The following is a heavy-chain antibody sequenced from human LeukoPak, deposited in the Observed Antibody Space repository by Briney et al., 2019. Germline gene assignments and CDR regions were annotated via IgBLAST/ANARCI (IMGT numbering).Heavy chain of an antibody. J-gene: IGHJ4*02. Sequence: GGSLRLSCAASGFTFSSYAMSWVRQAPGKGLEWVSLISGTGGSTYYADSVKGRFTISRDNSKNTLYLQMNSLRAEDTALYYCARGRRQLWFDYWGQGTLVTVSS. CDR1: GFTFSSYA. CDR3: ARGRRQLWFDY. CDR2: ISGTGGST. V-gene: IGHV3-23*01. D-gene: IGHD5-18*01.